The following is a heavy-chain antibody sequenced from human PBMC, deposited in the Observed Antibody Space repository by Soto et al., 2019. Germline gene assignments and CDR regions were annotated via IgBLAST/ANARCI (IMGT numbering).Heavy chain of an antibody. CDR1: GGSISSGGYY. Sequence: SETLSLTCTVSGGSISSGGYYWSWIRQHPGKGLEWIGYIYYSGSTYYNPSLKSRVTISVDTSKNQFSLKLSSVTAADTAVYYCARGNVGGSSDPWGQGTLVTVSS. J-gene: IGHJ5*02. D-gene: IGHD1-1*01. CDR3: ARGNVGGSSDP. V-gene: IGHV4-31*03. CDR2: IYYSGST.